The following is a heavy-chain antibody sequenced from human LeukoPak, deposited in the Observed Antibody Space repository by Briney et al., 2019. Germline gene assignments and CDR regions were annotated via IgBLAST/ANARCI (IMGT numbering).Heavy chain of an antibody. V-gene: IGHV3-7*04. D-gene: IGHD3-3*01. J-gene: IGHJ3*01. Sequence: GGSLRLSCAASGFTFSNYWMSWVRQAPGKGLEWVANIKPDGSEEYYVDSVKGRFSISRDNVRNALYLQMNSLRVGDTALYYCARGDFWSGDYTDAFDVWGQGTMVTVSS. CDR2: IKPDGSEE. CDR1: GFTFSNYW. CDR3: ARGDFWSGDYTDAFDV.